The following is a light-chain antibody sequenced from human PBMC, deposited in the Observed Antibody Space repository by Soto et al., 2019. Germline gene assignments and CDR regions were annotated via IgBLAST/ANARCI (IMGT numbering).Light chain of an antibody. Sequence: EIVLTQSPGTLSLSPGERATLSCRASQSVSSSYLAWYQQKPGQAPRLFIYASSIRAPGIPDRFSGSGSGTAFTLTISRLEPEDFAVYYCQQYGLSPRTFGRGTKVEIK. V-gene: IGKV3-20*01. J-gene: IGKJ1*01. CDR3: QQYGLSPRT. CDR2: ASS. CDR1: QSVSSSY.